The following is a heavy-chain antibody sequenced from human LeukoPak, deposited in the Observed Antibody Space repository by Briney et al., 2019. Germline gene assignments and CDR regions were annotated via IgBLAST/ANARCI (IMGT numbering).Heavy chain of an antibody. D-gene: IGHD5-18*01. CDR2: IYHSGST. J-gene: IGHJ4*02. V-gene: IGHV4-38-2*02. CDR1: GYSIGSGYY. CDR3: ARDSGYSYGFDY. Sequence: PSETLSLTCTVSGYSIGSGYYWGWIRQPPGEGLEWIGSIYHSGSTYYNPSLKSRVTISVDTSKNQFSLKLSSVTAADTAVYYCARDSGYSYGFDYWGQGTLVTVSS.